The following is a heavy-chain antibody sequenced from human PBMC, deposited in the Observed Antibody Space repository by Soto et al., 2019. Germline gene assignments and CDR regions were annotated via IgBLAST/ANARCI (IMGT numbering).Heavy chain of an antibody. CDR3: ARGRYSGWYFDL. J-gene: IGHJ2*01. CDR1: VFTFSSYD. V-gene: IGHV3-13*05. CDR2: IGTAGDP. Sequence: LRLSFAASVFTFSSYDMHWVRQATGKGLEWVSAIGTAGDPYYPGSVKGRFTISRENAKNSLYLQMNSLRAGDTAVYYCARGRYSGWYFDLWGRGTLVTVSS. D-gene: IGHD2-15*01.